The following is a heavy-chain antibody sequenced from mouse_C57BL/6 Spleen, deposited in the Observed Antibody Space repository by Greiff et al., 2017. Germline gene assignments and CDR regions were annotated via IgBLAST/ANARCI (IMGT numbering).Heavy chain of an antibody. CDR1: GYTFTSYG. Sequence: QVQLQQSGAELARPGASVKLSCKASGYTFTSYGISWVKQRTGQGLEWIGEIYPSSGNTYYNEKFKGKATLTADKSSSTAYMELRSLTSADSAVYFCARDYGEGFAYWGQGTLVTVSA. V-gene: IGHV1-81*01. J-gene: IGHJ3*01. D-gene: IGHD1-1*01. CDR3: ARDYGEGFAY. CDR2: IYPSSGNT.